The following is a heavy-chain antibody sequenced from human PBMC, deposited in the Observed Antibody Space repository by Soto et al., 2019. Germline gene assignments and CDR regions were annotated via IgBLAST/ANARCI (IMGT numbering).Heavy chain of an antibody. J-gene: IGHJ4*02. D-gene: IGHD4-17*01. Sequence: ASVKVSCKASGYTFTGYYMHWVRQAPGQGLEWVGWINPNSGGTNYAQKFQGRVTMTRDTSISTAYMELSRLRSDDTAVYYCARVKNDYGDLPLDYWGQGTLVTVSS. CDR1: GYTFTGYY. CDR2: INPNSGGT. V-gene: IGHV1-2*02. CDR3: ARVKNDYGDLPLDY.